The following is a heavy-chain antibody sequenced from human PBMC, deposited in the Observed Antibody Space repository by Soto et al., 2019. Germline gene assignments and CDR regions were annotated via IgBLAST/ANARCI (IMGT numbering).Heavy chain of an antibody. CDR1: GFTFSSYS. V-gene: IGHV3-48*02. CDR2: ISSSTVTI. Sequence: GGSLRLSCAASGFTFSSYSINWVRQAPWKGLESLSYISSSTVTIYYADSVKGRFTISRDNAKNSLYLQMNSLRDEDTAVYYCASVLTCYDGRDVCREGTTVTFCS. D-gene: IGHD2-8*01. CDR3: ASVLTCYDGRDV. J-gene: IGHJ6*04.